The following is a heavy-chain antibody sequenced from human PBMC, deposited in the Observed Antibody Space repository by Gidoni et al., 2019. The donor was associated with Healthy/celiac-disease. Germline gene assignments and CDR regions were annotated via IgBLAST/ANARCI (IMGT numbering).Heavy chain of an antibody. D-gene: IGHD2-2*01. CDR2: IIGSGGST. V-gene: IGHV3-23*01. Sequence: EVQLLESGGGLVQPGGSLRLSCAASGFTFSSYAISWVRQAPGKGLEWVSAIIGSGGSTYYADSVKGRFTISRDNSKNTLYLQMNSLRAEDTAVYYCAKDLKSAPTLVVGHPAYYYYMDVWGKGTTVTVSS. J-gene: IGHJ6*03. CDR1: GFTFSSYA. CDR3: AKDLKSAPTLVVGHPAYYYYMDV.